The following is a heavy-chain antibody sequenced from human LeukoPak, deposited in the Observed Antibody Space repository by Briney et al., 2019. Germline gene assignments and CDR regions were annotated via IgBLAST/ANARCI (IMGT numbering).Heavy chain of an antibody. CDR3: ARDRGIVGASYGMDV. Sequence: SETLSLTCSVSGGSISSGTYFWTWIRQHPGKGLEWIGYIYYSGSTYYNPSLESRVTISVDRSTNQFSLKLSSATAADTAVYYCARDRGIVGASYGMDVWGQGTTVTVSS. CDR1: GGSISSGTYF. V-gene: IGHV4-31*03. D-gene: IGHD1-26*01. CDR2: IYYSGST. J-gene: IGHJ6*02.